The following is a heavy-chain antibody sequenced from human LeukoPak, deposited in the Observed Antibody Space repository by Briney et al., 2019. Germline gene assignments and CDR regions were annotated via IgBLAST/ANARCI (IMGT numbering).Heavy chain of an antibody. CDR3: AREVRAALDY. CDR2: MSADGSLE. V-gene: IGHV3-30*03. J-gene: IGHJ4*02. CDR1: GFIFSNYA. Sequence: GRSLRLSCEASGFIFSNYAMNWVRQAPGKGLEWVAIMSADGSLEFCADSVKGRFAISRDNSKSTLYLQMNNLRANDTAVYYCAREVRAALDYWGQGTLVTVSS. D-gene: IGHD2-2*01.